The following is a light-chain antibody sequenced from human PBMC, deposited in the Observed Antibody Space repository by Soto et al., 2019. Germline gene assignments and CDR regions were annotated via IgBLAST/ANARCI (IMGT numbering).Light chain of an antibody. V-gene: IGKV3-15*01. CDR1: QSVGIY. J-gene: IGKJ5*01. CDR2: GAS. CDR3: QQYYNWPPIT. Sequence: EVVMTKSPVTLSVSPGERVTLSCRASQSVGIYLAWYQQKHGQAPRLLIHGASTRIAGIPDRFNGSGSGTEFTLTISSMQSEDFAVSYCQQYYNWPPITFGQGTRLQIK.